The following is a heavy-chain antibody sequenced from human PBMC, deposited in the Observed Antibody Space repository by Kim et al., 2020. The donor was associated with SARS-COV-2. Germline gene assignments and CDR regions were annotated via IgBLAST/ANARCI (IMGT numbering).Heavy chain of an antibody. J-gene: IGHJ6*02. CDR2: ISWNSGSI. Sequence: GGSLRLSCAASGFTFGDYAMHWVRQAPGKGLEWVSGISWNSGSIGYADSVKGRFTISRDNAKNSLYLQMNSLRAEDTALYYCAKDICSSTSCPYYYYGMEVWGQGTTVTVSS. V-gene: IGHV3-9*01. CDR3: AKDICSSTSCPYYYYGMEV. CDR1: GFTFGDYA. D-gene: IGHD2-2*01.